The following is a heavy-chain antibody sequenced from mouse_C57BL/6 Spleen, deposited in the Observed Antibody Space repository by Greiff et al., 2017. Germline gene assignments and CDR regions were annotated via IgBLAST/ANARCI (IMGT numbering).Heavy chain of an antibody. Sequence: QAQLKESGAELARPGASVKMSCKASGYTFTSYTMHWVKQRPGQGLEWIGYINPSSGYTKYNQKFKDKATLTADKSSSTAYMQLSSLTSEDSAVYYCARDYYGSSYVWYFDVWGTGTTVTVSS. D-gene: IGHD1-1*01. V-gene: IGHV1-4*01. CDR2: INPSSGYT. CDR1: GYTFTSYT. CDR3: ARDYYGSSYVWYFDV. J-gene: IGHJ1*03.